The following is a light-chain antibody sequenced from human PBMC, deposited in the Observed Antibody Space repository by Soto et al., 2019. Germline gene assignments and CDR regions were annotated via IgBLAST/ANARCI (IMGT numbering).Light chain of an antibody. CDR2: EVS. V-gene: IGLV2-14*01. Sequence: QSALTQPASVSGSPGQSITISCTGTSSDVGGYNYVSWYQQHPDKAPKLMIYEVSNRPSGVSNRFSGSKSGHTASLTISGLQTEVEADYFCTSYTSYSTLDVFGTGTKVTVL. CDR3: TSYTSYSTLDV. CDR1: SSDVGGYNY. J-gene: IGLJ1*01.